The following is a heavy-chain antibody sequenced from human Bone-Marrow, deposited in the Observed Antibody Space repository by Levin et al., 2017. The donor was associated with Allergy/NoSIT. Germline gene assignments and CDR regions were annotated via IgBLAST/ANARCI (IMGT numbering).Heavy chain of an antibody. J-gene: IGHJ3*02. Sequence: PGGSLRLSCAASGFTFSTYAMHWVRQAPGKGPEWVAVLSKDSNNKNYADSVRGRFTISRDNSKNTLYLEMNNLRAEDTALYYCASRRPGGRFFDWSPDIWGQGTMVTVSS. CDR3: ASRRPGGRFFDWSPDI. CDR1: GFTFSTYA. CDR2: LSKDSNNK. D-gene: IGHD3-9*01. V-gene: IGHV3-30-3*01.